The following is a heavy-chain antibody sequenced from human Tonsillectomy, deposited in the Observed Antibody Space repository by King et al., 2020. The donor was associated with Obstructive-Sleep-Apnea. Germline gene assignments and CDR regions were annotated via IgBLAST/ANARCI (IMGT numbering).Heavy chain of an antibody. CDR3: ATRPQHNTTH. CDR1: GFTFSNCG. Sequence: VQLVESGGGVVQPGRSLRLSCAASGFTFSNCGMHWVRQAPGKGLEWVGIISYDGTNKYYADSMKGRFAISRDNSKNTLYLQMNSLRAEDTAVYYCATRPQHNTTHWVQGTLVTVSS. D-gene: IGHD1-1*01. J-gene: IGHJ4*02. CDR2: ISYDGTNK. V-gene: IGHV3-30*03.